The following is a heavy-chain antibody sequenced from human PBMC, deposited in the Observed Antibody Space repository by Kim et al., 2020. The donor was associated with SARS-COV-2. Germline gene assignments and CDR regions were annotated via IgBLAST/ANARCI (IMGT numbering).Heavy chain of an antibody. CDR2: INTDTGNP. CDR1: GYTFTSYA. Sequence: ASVKVSCKASGYTFTSYALIWVRQAPGQGLEWMGWINTDTGNPTYAQGFTGRFVFSLDTSISTACVQISSLKAEDTAVYYCARAGTGYCSSGSCSFDYWGPGTLVTVSS. J-gene: IGHJ4*02. V-gene: IGHV7-4-1*02. D-gene: IGHD2-15*01. CDR3: ARAGTGYCSSGSCSFDY.